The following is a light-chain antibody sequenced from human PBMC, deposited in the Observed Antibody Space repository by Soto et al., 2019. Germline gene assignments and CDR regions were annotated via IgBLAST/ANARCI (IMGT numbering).Light chain of an antibody. CDR1: NSNIGAGYD. Sequence: QPVLTQPPSVSGAPGQRVTISCTGSNSNIGAGYDVHWYQQLPGTAPKLLIFGASNRPSGVPDRFSGSLSGTSASLAITGLQAEDEADYYCQSYDSNFVVFGGGTKVTVL. CDR2: GAS. CDR3: QSYDSNFVV. V-gene: IGLV1-40*01. J-gene: IGLJ2*01.